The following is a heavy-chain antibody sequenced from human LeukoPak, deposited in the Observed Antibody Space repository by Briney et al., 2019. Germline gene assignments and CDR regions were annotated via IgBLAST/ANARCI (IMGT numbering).Heavy chain of an antibody. CDR3: ARSPRGFGELLPFDY. J-gene: IGHJ4*02. V-gene: IGHV3-20*04. CDR1: GFTFDDYG. CDR2: INWNGGST. Sequence: PGGSLRLSCAASGFTFDDYGMSWVRQAPGKGLEWVSGINWNGGSTGYADSVKGRFTISRDNAKNSLYLQMNSLRAEDTAVYYCARSPRGFGELLPFDYWGQGTLVTVSS. D-gene: IGHD3-10*01.